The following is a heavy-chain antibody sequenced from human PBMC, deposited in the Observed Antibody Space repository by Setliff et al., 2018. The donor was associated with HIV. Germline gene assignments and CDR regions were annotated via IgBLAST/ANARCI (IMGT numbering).Heavy chain of an antibody. V-gene: IGHV4-61*08. Sequence: SETLSLTCTVSGGSISSGGYYWSWIRQPPGKGLEWIGEIYHGVSTNYNPSLKSRVTISVDKSKNQFSLKLSSVTAADTAVYYCARETREAVAGSNYYYYYGLDVWGQGTTVTVSS. CDR1: GGSISSGGYY. CDR3: ARETREAVAGSNYYYYYGLDV. J-gene: IGHJ6*02. CDR2: IYHGVST. D-gene: IGHD6-19*01.